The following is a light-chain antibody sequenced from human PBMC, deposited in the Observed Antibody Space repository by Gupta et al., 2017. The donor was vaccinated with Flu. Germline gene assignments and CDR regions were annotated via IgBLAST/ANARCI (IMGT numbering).Light chain of an antibody. CDR1: ALPRQY. V-gene: IGLV3-25*01. Sequence: GQTARITCSGDALPRQYVYGYQQKSGQAPVMIIYKDSERASGIAERISGTSSGTTATLTISGVQAEEEADYYCQSADSSGSYWVFGGGTKLTVL. J-gene: IGLJ3*02. CDR2: KDS. CDR3: QSADSSGSYWV.